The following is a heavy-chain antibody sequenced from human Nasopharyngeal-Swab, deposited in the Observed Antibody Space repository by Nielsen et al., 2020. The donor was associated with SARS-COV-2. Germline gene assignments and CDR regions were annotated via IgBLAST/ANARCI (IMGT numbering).Heavy chain of an antibody. CDR1: GFNFNVYS. V-gene: IGHV3-48*02. J-gene: IGHJ4*02. Sequence: GESLKISCTASGFNFNVYSMNWVRQAPGKGLEWVSYITSDEKTIRYADSVRGRFTISRVNDWNSLYLQMDSLREEDSAVYYCARSVGYFDYWGQGALVTVSS. CDR2: ITSDEKTI. CDR3: ARSVGYFDY. D-gene: IGHD5/OR15-5a*01.